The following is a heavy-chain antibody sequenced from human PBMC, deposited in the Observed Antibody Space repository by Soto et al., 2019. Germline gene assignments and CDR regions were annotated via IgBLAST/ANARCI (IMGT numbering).Heavy chain of an antibody. CDR3: ARTKGWEGEIFDY. Sequence: QVQLQESGPGLVKPSETLSLTCTVSGGSISSYYWSWIRQPPGKGLEWIGYIYYSGSTNYNPSLKSRVTISVDTSKNQFSLKLSSVTAADTAVYYCARTKGWEGEIFDYWGQGTLVTVSS. CDR1: GGSISSYY. CDR2: IYYSGST. V-gene: IGHV4-59*01. J-gene: IGHJ4*02. D-gene: IGHD1-26*01.